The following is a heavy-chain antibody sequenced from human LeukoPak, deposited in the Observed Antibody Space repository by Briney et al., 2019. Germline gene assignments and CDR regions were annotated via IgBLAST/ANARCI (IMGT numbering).Heavy chain of an antibody. CDR2: ISGSGGST. J-gene: IGHJ4*02. Sequence: SGGSLRLSCAASGFTFSSYAMSWVRQAPGKGLEWVSAISGSGGSTYYADSVKGRFTISRDNSKNTLYLQMNSLRAEDTAVYYCAKASALWFGELSFFDYWGQGTLVTVSS. CDR3: AKASALWFGELSFFDY. V-gene: IGHV3-23*01. CDR1: GFTFSSYA. D-gene: IGHD3-10*01.